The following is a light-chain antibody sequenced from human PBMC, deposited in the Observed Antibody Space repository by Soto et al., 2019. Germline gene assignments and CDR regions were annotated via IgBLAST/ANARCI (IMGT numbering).Light chain of an antibody. V-gene: IGKV3-15*01. CDR1: QSVRGN. J-gene: IGKJ1*01. CDR2: GAS. Sequence: EIVMTQSPATLSVSPGERATLSCRASQSVRGNLAWYQQKPGQSPRLLIYGASSRATGVPGRFSASGSGTEFTLTISSLQSEDFAVYYCQQYNDWPRTFGQGTKVDIK. CDR3: QQYNDWPRT.